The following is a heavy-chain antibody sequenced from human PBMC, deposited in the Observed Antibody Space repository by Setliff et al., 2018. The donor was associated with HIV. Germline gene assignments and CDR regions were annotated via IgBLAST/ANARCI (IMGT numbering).Heavy chain of an antibody. Sequence: ASVKVSCKASGYTFTSYDINWVRQATGQGLEWMGWINPNSGNTGYAQKFQGRVAMTRDTSINTVYMELSRLRSDDTAVYYCARSPYYDILTGYYSQYYFDYWGQGTLVTVSS. CDR3: ARSPYYDILTGYYSQYYFDY. CDR2: INPNSGNT. V-gene: IGHV1-8*02. CDR1: GYTFTSYD. J-gene: IGHJ4*02. D-gene: IGHD3-9*01.